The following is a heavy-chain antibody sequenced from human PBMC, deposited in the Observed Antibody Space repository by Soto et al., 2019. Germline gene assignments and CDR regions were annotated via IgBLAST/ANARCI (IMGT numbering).Heavy chain of an antibody. CDR3: AKVPRKSIVVVPAAMLGQARKRLLYNWFDP. CDR1: GFTFSSYA. J-gene: IGHJ5*02. CDR2: ISGSGGST. D-gene: IGHD2-2*01. Sequence: GGSLRLSCAASGFTFSSYAMSWVRQAPGKGLEWVSAISGSGGSTYYADSVKRRFTISRDNSKNTLYLQMNSLRAEDTAVYYCAKVPRKSIVVVPAAMLGQARKRLLYNWFDPWGQRPFVTVSS. V-gene: IGHV3-23*01.